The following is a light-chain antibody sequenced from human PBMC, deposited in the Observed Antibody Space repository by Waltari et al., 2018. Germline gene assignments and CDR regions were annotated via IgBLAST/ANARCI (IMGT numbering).Light chain of an antibody. Sequence: NLMLTQPHAVSESPGKTVTLSCTRSSGSIVSSFVQWYQQRPGSAPTLVLYEDSQRPSEVPYRFSGSIDRSSNSASLTISGLTTEDEADYYCQSYDSAGVKVFGGGTKLTVL. J-gene: IGLJ2*01. CDR2: EDS. V-gene: IGLV6-57*03. CDR1: SGSIVSSF. CDR3: QSYDSAGVKV.